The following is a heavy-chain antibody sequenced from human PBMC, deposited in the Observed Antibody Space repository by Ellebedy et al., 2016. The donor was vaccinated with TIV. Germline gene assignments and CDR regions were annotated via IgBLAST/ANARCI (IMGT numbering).Heavy chain of an antibody. CDR2: IFDSWST. D-gene: IGHD5-18*01. CDR1: GGSMSSYY. J-gene: IGHJ6*02. V-gene: IGHV4-59*01. Sequence: MPSETLSLTCTVSGGSMSSYYWSWIRQPPGKGLEWIGNIFDSWSTNYNPSLKGRVTISVDTTKNQVSLKLSSVTAADTAIYYCARALRSYGYGDYYYYAMDVWGQGTTVTVSS. CDR3: ARALRSYGYGDYYYYAMDV.